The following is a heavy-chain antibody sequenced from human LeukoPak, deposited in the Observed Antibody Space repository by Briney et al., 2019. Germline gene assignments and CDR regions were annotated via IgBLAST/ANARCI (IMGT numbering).Heavy chain of an antibody. CDR2: ISPDGSNQ. CDR1: GPTFSSHA. V-gene: IGHV3-30*03. D-gene: IGHD2-21*01. J-gene: IGHJ4*02. CDR3: AGAIGYFDY. Sequence: PGGSLRLSCAAPGPTFSSHAMHWVRQAPGKGLEWVGVISPDGSNQYYIDSVKGRFTISRDNSKNTLYLQMNSLRTEDTAVYYCAGAIGYFDYWGQGTLVTVSS.